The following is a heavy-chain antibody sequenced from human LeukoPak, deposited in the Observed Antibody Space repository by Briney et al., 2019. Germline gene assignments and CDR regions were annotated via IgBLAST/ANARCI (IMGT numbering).Heavy chain of an antibody. V-gene: IGHV3-23*01. CDR3: AKGAEIDL. CDR2: VTGPGDTT. CDR1: GFTFTNYA. J-gene: IGHJ5*02. D-gene: IGHD3-16*01. Sequence: GGSLRLSCAPSGFTFTNYAMNWVRQAPGKGLEWVSAVTGPGDTTYYADSVKGRFFMSREDSKTTVYLQMNSLRAEDTAIYYCAKGAEIDLWGQGTLVTVSS.